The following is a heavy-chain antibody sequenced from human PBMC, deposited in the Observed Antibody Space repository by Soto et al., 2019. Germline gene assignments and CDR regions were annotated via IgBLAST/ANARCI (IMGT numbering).Heavy chain of an antibody. CDR3: ARDTHTGWRFDY. CDR1: GFTVSGNY. D-gene: IGHD6-19*01. J-gene: IGHJ4*02. CDR2: IYGDDST. Sequence: VQLVESGGDLVQPGGSLRLSCAASGFTVSGNYMSWVRQAPGKGLECVSVIYGDDSTYYADSVKGRFTISRDNAKNTLYLQMNSLRVEDPATYFCARDTHTGWRFDYWGQGTLATVSS. V-gene: IGHV3-66*01.